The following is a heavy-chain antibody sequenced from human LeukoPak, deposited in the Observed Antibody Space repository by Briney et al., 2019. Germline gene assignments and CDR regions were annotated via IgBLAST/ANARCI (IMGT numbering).Heavy chain of an antibody. Sequence: SETLSLTCTVSGGSIGSYSWSWIRQPPGKGLEWIGYIYYTGSTNYNPSLKSRVTVSVDTSKNQFSLKLSSVTAADTAVYYCARVRDDAFDIWGQGTMVTVSS. J-gene: IGHJ3*02. CDR1: GGSIGSYS. V-gene: IGHV4-59*01. CDR2: IYYTGST. CDR3: ARVRDDAFDI.